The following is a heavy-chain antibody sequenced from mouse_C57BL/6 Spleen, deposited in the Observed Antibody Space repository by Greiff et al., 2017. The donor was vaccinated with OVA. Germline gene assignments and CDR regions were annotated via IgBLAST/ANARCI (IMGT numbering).Heavy chain of an antibody. CDR1: GYTFTSYG. J-gene: IGHJ4*01. CDR2: IYPRSGNT. CDR3: AREYDYGAMDY. Sequence: VQLQQSGAELARPGASVKLSCKASGYTFTSYGISWVKQRPGQGLEWIGEIYPRSGNTYYNEKFKGKATLTADKSSGTAYMELSSLTSEDSAVYYCAREYDYGAMDYWGQGTSVTVSS. V-gene: IGHV1-81*01. D-gene: IGHD2-4*01.